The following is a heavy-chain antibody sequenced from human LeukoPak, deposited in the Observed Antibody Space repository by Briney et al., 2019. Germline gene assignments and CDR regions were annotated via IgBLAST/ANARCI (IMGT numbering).Heavy chain of an antibody. V-gene: IGHV3-23*01. CDR1: GFTFSSYA. CDR2: ISGSGGST. CDR3: AKDQQRTVPTRGAFDI. J-gene: IGHJ3*02. D-gene: IGHD6-25*01. Sequence: PGGSLRLSCAASGFTFSSYAMSWVCQAPGKGLEWVSAISGSGGSTYYADSVRGRFTISRDNSKNTLYLQMNSLRAEDTAIYYCAKDQQRTVPTRGAFDIWGQGTMVTVFS.